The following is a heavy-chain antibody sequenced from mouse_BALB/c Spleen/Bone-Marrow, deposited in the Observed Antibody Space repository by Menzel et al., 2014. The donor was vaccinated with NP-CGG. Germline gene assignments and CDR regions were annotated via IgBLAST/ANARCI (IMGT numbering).Heavy chain of an antibody. J-gene: IGHJ2*01. D-gene: IGHD1-1*01. V-gene: IGHV14-3*02. Sequence: EAKLMESGAELVKSGASAKLSCTASGFNIKDTYMHWVKQRPEQGLEWIGRIDPANGNTKYDPKFQGKATITADTSSNTAYLQLSSLTSEDTAVYYCASYYYGHYFDYWGQGTTLTVSS. CDR2: IDPANGNT. CDR3: ASYYYGHYFDY. CDR1: GFNIKDTY.